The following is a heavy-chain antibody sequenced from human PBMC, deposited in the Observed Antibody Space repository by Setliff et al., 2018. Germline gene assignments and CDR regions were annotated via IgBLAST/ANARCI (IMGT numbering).Heavy chain of an antibody. CDR1: GGFFTPYH. V-gene: IGHV4-59*01. CDR3: ARGGTFRYFDY. Sequence: SETLSLTCTVSGGFFTPYHWSWIRQPPGKGLEWIGYVYYSGTAYYNPSLKSRVTVIVDTSKNQFSLRLSSVTAADTAVYYCARGGTFRYFDYWGQGTPVTVSS. D-gene: IGHD5-12*01. J-gene: IGHJ4*02. CDR2: VYYSGTA.